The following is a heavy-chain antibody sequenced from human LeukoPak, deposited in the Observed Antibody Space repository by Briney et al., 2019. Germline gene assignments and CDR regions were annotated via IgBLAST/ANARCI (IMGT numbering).Heavy chain of an antibody. CDR3: ARGFSHGDYQSRAFDI. Sequence: SETLSLTCAVYGGSFSGYYWSWIRQPPGKGLEWIGEINHSGSTNYNPSLKSRVTISVDTSKNQFSLKLSSVTAADTAVYYCARGFSHGDYQSRAFDIWGQGTMVTVSS. J-gene: IGHJ3*02. D-gene: IGHD4-17*01. CDR1: GGSFSGYY. CDR2: INHSGST. V-gene: IGHV4-34*01.